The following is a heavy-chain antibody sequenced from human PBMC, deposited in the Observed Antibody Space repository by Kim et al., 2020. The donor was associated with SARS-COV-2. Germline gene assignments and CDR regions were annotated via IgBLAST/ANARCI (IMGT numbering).Heavy chain of an antibody. V-gene: IGHV3-30*01. J-gene: IGHJ4*02. CDR3: ARARSGSYLSDFDY. Sequence: ADSVEGRFTISRDNSKDTLYLQMNSLSAEDPAVYYCARARSGSYLSDFDYWGQGTLVTVSS. D-gene: IGHD3-10*01.